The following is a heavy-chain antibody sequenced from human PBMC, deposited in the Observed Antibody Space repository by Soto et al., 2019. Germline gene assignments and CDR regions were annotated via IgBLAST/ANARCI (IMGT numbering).Heavy chain of an antibody. Sequence: HPGGSLRLSCAAAGFTFNTFEMSWVRQAPGRGLEWVSFISDDSSRTYYADAVKGRFTISRDNSKNTVYLQMNSLRVEDTAVYYCAYYCYGDP. CDR3: AYYCYGDP. J-gene: IGHJ5*02. CDR2: ISDDSSRT. D-gene: IGHD3-16*01. V-gene: IGHV3-23*01. CDR1: GFTFNTFE.